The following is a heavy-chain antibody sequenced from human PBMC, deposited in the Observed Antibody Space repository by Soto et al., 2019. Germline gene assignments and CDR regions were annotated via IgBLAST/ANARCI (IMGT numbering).Heavy chain of an antibody. J-gene: IGHJ5*02. D-gene: IGHD1-26*01. V-gene: IGHV3-23*01. CDR3: AREVGAPSGWLDP. CDR1: GFTFPNFP. Sequence: EVQLSESGGDLRQPGGSLSLSFAAPGFTFPNFPLPWARKLQGKGLEWVSGISASGGLKYYADSVQGRFTVSRDNSKNILYLQMDNLRDEDTALYYCAREVGAPSGWLDPWGQGTQVTVSS. CDR2: ISASGGLK.